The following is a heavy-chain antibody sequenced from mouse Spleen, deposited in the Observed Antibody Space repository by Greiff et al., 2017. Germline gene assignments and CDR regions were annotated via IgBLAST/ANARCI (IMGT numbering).Heavy chain of an antibody. CDR2: IYPRSGNT. CDR3: AKSNHDLKTYYFDY. Sequence: VQLQESGAELARPGASVKLSCKASGYTFTSYGISWVKQRTGQGLEWIGEIYPRSGNTYYNEKFKGKATLTADKSSSTAYMELRSLTSEDSAVYFCAKSNHDLKTYYFDYWGQGTTLTVSS. D-gene: IGHD1-3*01. CDR1: GYTFTSYG. J-gene: IGHJ2*01. V-gene: IGHV1-81*01.